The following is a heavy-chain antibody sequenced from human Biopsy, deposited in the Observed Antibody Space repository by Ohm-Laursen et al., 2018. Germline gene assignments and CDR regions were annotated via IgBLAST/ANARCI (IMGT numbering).Heavy chain of an antibody. CDR1: GGSVGDYF. CDR2: TYYRGTS. D-gene: IGHD2/OR15-2a*01. CDR3: AAFPFSGGPAFDV. J-gene: IGHJ3*01. Sequence: GTLSLTCSVSGGSVGDYFLSWIRLVPGKRPEWIGYTYYRGTSENNPSLRSRVTTSVDISRNQFFLNMKSVTGADTAVYYCAAFPFSGGPAFDVWGQGTTVIVSS. V-gene: IGHV4-59*02.